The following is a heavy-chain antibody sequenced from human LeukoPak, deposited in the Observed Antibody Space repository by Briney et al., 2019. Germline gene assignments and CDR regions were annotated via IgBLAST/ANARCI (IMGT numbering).Heavy chain of an antibody. V-gene: IGHV5-10-1*01. Sequence: KPGESLRISCMGSGYSFTSYWMNWVRQMPVKGLEWMGRIDPSDSYTNYIPSFQGHATISDDKSISTAYLQWTSLKASDTAMYYCARRLNSAWYAFDYWGQGTLLTVSP. CDR2: IDPSDSYT. CDR1: GYSFTSYW. CDR3: ARRLNSAWYAFDY. J-gene: IGHJ4*02. D-gene: IGHD6-13*01.